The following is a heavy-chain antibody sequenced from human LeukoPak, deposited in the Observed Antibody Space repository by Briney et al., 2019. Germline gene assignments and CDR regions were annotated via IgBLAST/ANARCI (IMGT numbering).Heavy chain of an antibody. CDR1: GGSISSSSYY. V-gene: IGHV4-39*01. CDR3: ARSRHPGSTSCYTCWFDP. CDR2: IYYSGST. Sequence: SETLSLTCTVSGGSISSSSYYWGWIRQPPGKGLEWIGSIYYSGSTYYNPSLKSRVTVSVDTSKNQFSLKLSSVTAADTAVYYCARSRHPGSTSCYTCWFDPWGQGTLVTVSS. D-gene: IGHD2-2*02. J-gene: IGHJ5*02.